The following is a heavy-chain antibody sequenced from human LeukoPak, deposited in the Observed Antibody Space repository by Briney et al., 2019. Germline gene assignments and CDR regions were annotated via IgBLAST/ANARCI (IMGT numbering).Heavy chain of an antibody. CDR1: GFTFSSYA. D-gene: IGHD1-26*01. Sequence: PGGSLRLSCTASGFTFSSYAMSWVRQAPGKGLEWVSTISNSNGNTYYADSVKGRFTISRDNSKNTLYLQMNSLRAEDTAVYYCARGSEELNYYYYYMDVWGKGTTVTISS. CDR3: ARGSEELNYYYYYMDV. CDR2: ISNSNGNT. J-gene: IGHJ6*03. V-gene: IGHV3-23*01.